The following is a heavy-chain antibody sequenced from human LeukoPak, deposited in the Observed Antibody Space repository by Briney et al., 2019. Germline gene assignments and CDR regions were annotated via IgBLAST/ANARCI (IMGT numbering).Heavy chain of an antibody. D-gene: IGHD5-12*01. J-gene: IGHJ4*02. Sequence: SETLSLTCTVSGGSISGHYWSWIRQSPGRGLEWIGYIYYSGSTNYNPSLKSRVTISVDTSKNQFSLKLSSVTAADTAVYYCARHRTDSGYDNVDYWGQGTLVTVSS. CDR1: GGSISGHY. CDR2: IYYSGST. V-gene: IGHV4-59*08. CDR3: ARHRTDSGYDNVDY.